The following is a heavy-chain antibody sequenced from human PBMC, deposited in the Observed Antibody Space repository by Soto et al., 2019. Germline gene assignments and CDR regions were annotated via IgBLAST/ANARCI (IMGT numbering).Heavy chain of an antibody. CDR3: AREREGSGFDP. D-gene: IGHD1-26*01. V-gene: IGHV1-8*01. CDR1: GYTFTSYD. J-gene: IGHJ5*02. CDR2: MNRNSGNT. Sequence: QVQLVQSGAEVKKPGASVKVSCKASGYTFTSYDINWVRQATGQGLEWMGWMNRNSGNTAYAQKFQGRVTMTRNTSQSTAYMEVSSLRSEDTAVYYCAREREGSGFDPWGRGPLVPVSP.